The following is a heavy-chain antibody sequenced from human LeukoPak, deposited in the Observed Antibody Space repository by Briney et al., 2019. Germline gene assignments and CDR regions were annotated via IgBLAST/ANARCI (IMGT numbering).Heavy chain of an antibody. CDR3: ARDKDWLLYDN. CDR1: GFTFSTYS. CDR2: IKPDGSNT. D-gene: IGHD3/OR15-3a*01. Sequence: GGSLRLSCAASGFTFSTYSMHWVRQAPGKGLVWVSYIKPDGSNTAYADSVKGRFTISRDNAKNTLYLQMNSLRAEDTAVYYCARDKDWLLYDNWGQGTLVTVSS. V-gene: IGHV3-74*01. J-gene: IGHJ4*02.